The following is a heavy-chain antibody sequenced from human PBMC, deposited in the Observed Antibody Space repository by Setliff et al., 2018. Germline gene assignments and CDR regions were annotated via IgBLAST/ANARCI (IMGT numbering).Heavy chain of an antibody. CDR1: GFTLSRYW. CDR2: IKQDGSEK. Sequence: GGSLRLSCVASGFTLSRYWMSWVRQAPGKGLEWVANIKQDGSEKYYVDAVKGRFTISRDNAKNSLYLQMNSLRAEDTAVYYCARDQVYGSSWYYYYYGMDVWGQGTTVTVSS. V-gene: IGHV3-7*01. J-gene: IGHJ6*02. D-gene: IGHD6-13*01. CDR3: ARDQVYGSSWYYYYYGMDV.